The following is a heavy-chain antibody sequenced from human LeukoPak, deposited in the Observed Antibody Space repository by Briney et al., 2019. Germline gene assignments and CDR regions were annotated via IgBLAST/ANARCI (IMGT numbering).Heavy chain of an antibody. CDR1: GGSFSGYY. Sequence: PSETLSLTCAVYGGSFSGYYWSWIRQPPGKGREWIGEVNHSGSTNYNPSLKSRVTISVDTSKNQFSLKLSSVTAADTAVYYCAREDSGDYGAFDIWGQGTMVTVSS. CDR2: VNHSGST. J-gene: IGHJ3*02. D-gene: IGHD4-17*01. V-gene: IGHV4-34*01. CDR3: AREDSGDYGAFDI.